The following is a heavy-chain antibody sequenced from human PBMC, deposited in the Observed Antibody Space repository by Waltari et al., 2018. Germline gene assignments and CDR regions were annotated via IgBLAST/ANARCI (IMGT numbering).Heavy chain of an antibody. CDR3: ARDFPFYGMDV. Sequence: QVQLVESGGGVVQPGRSLRLSCAASGFPFSMYAMHWVRQAPGKGLEWVAVISYDGSNKYYADSVKGRFTISRDNSKNTLYLQMNSLRAEDTAVYYCARDFPFYGMDVWGQGTTVTVSS. J-gene: IGHJ6*02. V-gene: IGHV3-30-3*01. CDR1: GFPFSMYA. CDR2: ISYDGSNK.